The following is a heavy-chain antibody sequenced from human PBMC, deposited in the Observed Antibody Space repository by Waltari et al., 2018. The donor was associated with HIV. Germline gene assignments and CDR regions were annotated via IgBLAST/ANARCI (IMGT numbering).Heavy chain of an antibody. J-gene: IGHJ1*01. D-gene: IGHD3-10*01. CDR2: VHTSGST. CDR1: GGAISSGDYY. Sequence: QVQLQESGPGLVKPSQTLSLTCTVSGGAISSGDYYWSWIRQPAGKGLEWIGRVHTSGSTNYNPSVKSRVTISVDTSQNLFSLKINSVTAADTAVYYCARGGGHQLLVGEYFHHWGQGTLVTVSS. V-gene: IGHV4-61*02. CDR3: ARGGGHQLLVGEYFHH.